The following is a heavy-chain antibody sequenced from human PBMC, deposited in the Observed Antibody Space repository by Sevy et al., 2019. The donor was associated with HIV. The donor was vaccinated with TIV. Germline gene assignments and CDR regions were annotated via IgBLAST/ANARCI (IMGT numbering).Heavy chain of an antibody. J-gene: IGHJ4*02. CDR2: MKTSGST. V-gene: IGHV4-61*02. D-gene: IGHD3-22*01. Sequence: SETLSLTCTVSGDSVSNTNYYWSWIRQPAGKGLEWIGRMKTSGSTNYNPSLKSRVTISVDTSKNQFSLKLSSVTAADTAVYYCARWNDYDSRGFSSFDYWGQGTLVTVSS. CDR1: GDSVSNTNYY. CDR3: ARWNDYDSRGFSSFDY.